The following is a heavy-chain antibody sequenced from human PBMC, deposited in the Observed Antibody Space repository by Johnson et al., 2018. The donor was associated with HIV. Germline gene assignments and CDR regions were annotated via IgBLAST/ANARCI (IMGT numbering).Heavy chain of an antibody. CDR2: ISYDGRNK. CDR1: RFTFSSYP. CDR3: ARDGGRGDFDI. Sequence: QVQLVESGGGVVQPGRSLRLSCVASRFTFSSYPMHWVRQCPGKGLEWVALISYDGRNKYYADSLKGRFTISRDNAKNSLYLQMNSLRVEDTAVYYCARDGGRGDFDIWGQGTRVSVSS. J-gene: IGHJ3*02. V-gene: IGHV3-30*04. D-gene: IGHD3-16*01.